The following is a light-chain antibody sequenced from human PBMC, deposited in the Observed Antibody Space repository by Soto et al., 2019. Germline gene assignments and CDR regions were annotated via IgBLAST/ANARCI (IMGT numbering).Light chain of an antibody. J-gene: IGLJ3*02. V-gene: IGLV2-23*02. CDR3: CSYVGSSTYWV. CDR1: SSDVGSYNL. Sequence: QLVLTQPASVSGSPGQSITISCTGTSSDVGSYNLVSWYQQHPGKAPKLLIYEVSKRPSGVSNRFSASKSGNTASLTISGLQAEDEADYYCCSYVGSSTYWVFGGGTKVTVL. CDR2: EVS.